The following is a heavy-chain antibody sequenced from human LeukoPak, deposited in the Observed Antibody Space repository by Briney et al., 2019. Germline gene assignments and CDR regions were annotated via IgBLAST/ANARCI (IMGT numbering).Heavy chain of an antibody. CDR3: AREFPGGYFDY. D-gene: IGHD2-21*01. CDR1: GYTFTSYY. CDR2: INPSGGGT. Sequence: GASVKVSCKASGYTFTSYYLHWVRQAPGQGLEWMGMINPSGGGTNYAQKFQGRVTMTRDTSTSTVYMELSSLRSEDTAVYYCAREFPGGYFDYWGQGTLVTVSS. V-gene: IGHV1-46*01. J-gene: IGHJ4*02.